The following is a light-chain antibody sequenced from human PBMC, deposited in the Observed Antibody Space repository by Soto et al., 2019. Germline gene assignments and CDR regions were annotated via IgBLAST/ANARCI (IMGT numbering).Light chain of an antibody. J-gene: IGLJ2*01. CDR2: GNN. CDR1: SSNIGAGYD. Sequence: QSVLTQPSSVSGAPGQRVTISCTGSSSNIGAGYDVHWYQQLPGTAPKLLIYGNNNRPSGVPDRFSGSKSGTSASLAITGLQAEDEGDYYCQSYDSSLSGSGVFGGGTKLTVL. CDR3: QSYDSSLSGSGV. V-gene: IGLV1-40*01.